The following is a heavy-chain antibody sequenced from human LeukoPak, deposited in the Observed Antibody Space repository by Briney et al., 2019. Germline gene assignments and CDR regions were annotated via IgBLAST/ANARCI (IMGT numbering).Heavy chain of an antibody. J-gene: IGHJ6*04. CDR3: ARDVYSSSLSAYGMDV. D-gene: IGHD6-13*01. V-gene: IGHV1-18*04. Sequence: ASVKVSCKASGYTFTSYGISWVRQAPGQGLEWMGWISAYNGNTNYAQKLQGRVTMTTDTSTSTAYMELRSLRSDDTAVYYCARDVYSSSLSAYGMDVWGKGTTVTVSS. CDR1: GYTFTSYG. CDR2: ISAYNGNT.